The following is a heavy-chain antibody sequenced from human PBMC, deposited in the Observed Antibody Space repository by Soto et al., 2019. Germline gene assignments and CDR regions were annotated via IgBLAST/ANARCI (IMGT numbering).Heavy chain of an antibody. J-gene: IGHJ3*02. D-gene: IGHD3-9*01. CDR1: GFTFSNAW. CDR3: TTDPGDILTGYYTDDAFDI. V-gene: IGHV3-15*07. Sequence: EVQLVESGGGLVKPGGSLRLSCAASGFTFSNAWMNWVRQAPGKGLEWVGRIKSKTDGGTTDYAAPVKGRFTISRDDSKNTLYLQMNSLKTEDTAVYYCTTDPGDILTGYYTDDAFDIWGQGTMVTVSS. CDR2: IKSKTDGGTT.